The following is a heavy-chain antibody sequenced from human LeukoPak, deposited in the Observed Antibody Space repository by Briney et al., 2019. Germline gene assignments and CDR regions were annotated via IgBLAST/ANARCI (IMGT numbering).Heavy chain of an antibody. V-gene: IGHV3-74*01. CDR2: INSDGSSI. CDR1: GFTSSIYW. CDR3: ARVKYSSSSYYFDY. J-gene: IGHJ4*02. Sequence: PGGSLRLSCAASGFTSSIYWMHWVRQAPGKGLVWVSRINSDGSSISYADSVKGRFTISRDNAKNTLYLQMNSLRAEDTAVYYCARVKYSSSSYYFDYWGQGTLVTVSS. D-gene: IGHD6-6*01.